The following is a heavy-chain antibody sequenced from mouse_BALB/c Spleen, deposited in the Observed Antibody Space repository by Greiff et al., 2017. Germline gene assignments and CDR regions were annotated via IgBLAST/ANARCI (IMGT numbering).Heavy chain of an antibody. J-gene: IGHJ4*01. CDR1: GFNIKDTY. Sequence: EVKLVESGAELVKPGASVKLSCTASGFNIKDTYMHWVKQRPEQGLEWIGRIDPANGNTKYDPKFQGKATITADTSSNTAYLQLSSLTSEDTAVYYCARGETSDAMDYWGQGTSVTVSS. V-gene: IGHV14-3*02. CDR2: IDPANGNT. CDR3: ARGETSDAMDY.